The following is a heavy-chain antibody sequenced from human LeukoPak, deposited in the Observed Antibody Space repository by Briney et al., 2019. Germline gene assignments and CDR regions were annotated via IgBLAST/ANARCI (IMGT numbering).Heavy chain of an antibody. CDR2: ISSSGSPI. CDR3: ARGDSGSYYSGY. CDR1: GFTFSDYY. D-gene: IGHD1-26*01. Sequence: GGSLRLSCAASGFTFSDYYMRWIRQAPGEWLEWISYISSSGSPIYYAVSVKGRFTISRDNAKNSLYLQMNSVRAEDTAVYYCARGDSGSYYSGYWGQGTLVTVSS. J-gene: IGHJ4*02. V-gene: IGHV3-11*01.